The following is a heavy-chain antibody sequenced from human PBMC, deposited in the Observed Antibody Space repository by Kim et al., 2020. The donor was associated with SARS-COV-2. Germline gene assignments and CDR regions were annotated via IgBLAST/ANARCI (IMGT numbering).Heavy chain of an antibody. D-gene: IGHD2-2*01. CDR2: INHSGST. CDR3: ARGRGGVADIVVVAAAMYYYYGMDG. CDR1: GGSFSGYY. Sequence: SETLSLTCAVYGGSFSGYYWSWIRQPPGKGLEWIGEINHSGSTNYNPSLKSRVTISVDTSKNQFSLKLSSVTAADTAVYYCARGRGGVADIVVVAAAMYYYYGMDGWRQGTTVTVSS. V-gene: IGHV4-34*01. J-gene: IGHJ6*02.